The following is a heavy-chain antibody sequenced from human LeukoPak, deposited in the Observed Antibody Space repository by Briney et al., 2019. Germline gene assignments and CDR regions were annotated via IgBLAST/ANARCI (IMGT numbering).Heavy chain of an antibody. D-gene: IGHD6-19*01. CDR3: ATIKKGLAVAGPLDY. CDR2: ISSSGSTI. J-gene: IGHJ4*02. V-gene: IGHV3-11*04. Sequence: GGSLRLSCAASGFTFSDYYMSWIRQAPGKGLEWVSYISSSGSTIYYADSVKGRFTISRDNAKNSLYLQMNSLRAEDTAVYYCATIKKGLAVAGPLDYWGQGTLVTVSS. CDR1: GFTFSDYY.